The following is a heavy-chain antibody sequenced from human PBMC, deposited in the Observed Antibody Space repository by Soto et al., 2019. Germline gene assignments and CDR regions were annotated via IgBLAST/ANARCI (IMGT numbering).Heavy chain of an antibody. D-gene: IGHD1-20*01. J-gene: IGHJ4*02. CDR1: GFTFTNNW. CDR2: INQDGSER. CDR3: ARDVGLRY. Sequence: EVQVVESGGGLVQPGGSLKLSCAVSGFTFTNNWMSWVRQAPGKGLEWVANINQDGSERNYGDSVKGRFTISRDNTKNSLYLQMNSLRAEETDVYYCARDVGLRYWGQGALVTVSS. V-gene: IGHV3-7*05.